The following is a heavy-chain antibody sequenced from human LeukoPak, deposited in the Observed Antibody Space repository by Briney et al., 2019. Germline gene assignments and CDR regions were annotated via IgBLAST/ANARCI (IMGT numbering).Heavy chain of an antibody. CDR3: ARVPSDYYYYMDV. V-gene: IGHV3-11*01. Sequence: GGSLRLSCAASGFTFSDYYMSWIRQAPGKGLEWVSYISSSGSTIYYADSVKGRFTISRDNAKNSLYLQMNSLRAEDTAVYYCARVPSDYYYYMDVWGKGTTVTVSS. CDR2: ISSSGSTI. J-gene: IGHJ6*03. CDR1: GFTFSDYY.